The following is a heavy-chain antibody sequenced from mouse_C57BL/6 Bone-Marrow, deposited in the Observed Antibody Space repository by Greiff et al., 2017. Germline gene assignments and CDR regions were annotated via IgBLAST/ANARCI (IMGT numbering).Heavy chain of an antibody. CDR3: ATADYAAWFAY. D-gene: IGHD2-4*01. J-gene: IGHJ3*01. V-gene: IGHV1-74*01. Sequence: VQLQQPGAELVKPGASVKVFCKASGYTFTSYWMHWVKQRPGQGLEWIGRIHPSDSATNYNQKFKGKATLTVDKSSSTAYMQLSSLTSEDSAVYYCATADYAAWFAYWGQGTLVTVSA. CDR1: GYTFTSYW. CDR2: IHPSDSAT.